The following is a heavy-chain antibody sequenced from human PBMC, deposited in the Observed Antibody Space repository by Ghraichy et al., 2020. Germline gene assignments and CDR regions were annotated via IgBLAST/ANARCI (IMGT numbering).Heavy chain of an antibody. CDR1: GGSISSGGYS. Sequence: SETLSLTCAVSGGSISSGGYSWSWIRQPPGKGLEWIGYIYHSGSTYYNPSLKSRVTISVDRSKNQFSLKLSSVTAADTAVYYCARVASPPASPDIVVVPAADWYFDLWGRGTLVTVSS. V-gene: IGHV4-30-2*01. CDR3: ARVASPPASPDIVVVPAADWYFDL. D-gene: IGHD2-2*01. J-gene: IGHJ2*01. CDR2: IYHSGST.